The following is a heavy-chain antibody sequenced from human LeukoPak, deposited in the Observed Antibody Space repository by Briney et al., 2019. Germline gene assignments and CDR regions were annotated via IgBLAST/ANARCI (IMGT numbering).Heavy chain of an antibody. J-gene: IGHJ4*02. CDR2: ISGSGGST. V-gene: IGHV3-23*01. CDR1: GFTFSSYA. D-gene: IGHD3-22*01. Sequence: GGSLRLSCAASGFTFSSYAMSWVRQAPGKGLEWVSAISGSGGSTYYADSVKGRFTISKDKSKNTLYLQMNSLRAEDTAVYYCAKGRYDSSGSHDYWGQGTLVTVSS. CDR3: AKGRYDSSGSHDY.